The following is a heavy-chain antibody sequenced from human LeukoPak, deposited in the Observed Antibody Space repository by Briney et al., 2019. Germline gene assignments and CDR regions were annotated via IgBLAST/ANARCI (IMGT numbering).Heavy chain of an antibody. D-gene: IGHD3-22*01. CDR1: GFTFSSYA. CDR3: AKERRRTYYDSSGRDAFDI. CDR2: ISGSGGST. J-gene: IGHJ3*02. V-gene: IGHV3-23*01. Sequence: GGSLRLSCAASGFTFSSYAMSWVRQAPGKGLEWVSAISGSGGSTYYADSVKGRFTISRDNSKNTLYLQMNSLRAEDTAVYYCAKERRRTYYDSSGRDAFDIWGQGTMVTVSS.